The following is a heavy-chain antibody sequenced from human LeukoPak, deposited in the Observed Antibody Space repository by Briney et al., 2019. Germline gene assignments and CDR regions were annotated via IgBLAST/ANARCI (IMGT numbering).Heavy chain of an antibody. CDR3: AREAPLPGIVFDY. CDR1: GFTFSNYA. Sequence: PGGFPRLSCAASGFTFSNYAMHWVRQAPGKGLEWVAVISYGGNNKYYADSVKGRFTISRDNSKNTLYLQMNSLRAEDTAVYYCAREAPLPGIVFDYWGQGTLVAVSS. D-gene: IGHD3-10*01. J-gene: IGHJ4*02. V-gene: IGHV3-30-3*01. CDR2: ISYGGNNK.